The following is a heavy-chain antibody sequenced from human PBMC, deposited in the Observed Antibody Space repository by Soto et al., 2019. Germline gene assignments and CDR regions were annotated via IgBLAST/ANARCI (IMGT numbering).Heavy chain of an antibody. D-gene: IGHD3-22*01. V-gene: IGHV1-3*04. CDR3: ASAKGQYYDSSDYSTFDY. CDR2: INTGNGNT. Sequence: ASVKVSCKASGYTFTSYAMHWVRQAPGQRLEWMGWINTGNGNTKYSQKFQGRVTITRDTSASTAYMELSSLRSEDMAVYYCASAKGQYYDSSDYSTFDYWGQGTLVTVSS. J-gene: IGHJ4*02. CDR1: GYTFTSYA.